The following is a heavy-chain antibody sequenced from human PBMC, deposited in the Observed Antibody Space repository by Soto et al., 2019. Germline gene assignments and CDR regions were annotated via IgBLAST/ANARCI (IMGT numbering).Heavy chain of an antibody. CDR1: GFTFSSYA. CDR2: ISYDGSNK. J-gene: IGHJ6*02. CDR3: ARDLLAHPHYDFWSGSRSYYYGMDV. Sequence: QVQLVESGGGVVQPGRSLRLSCAASGFTFSSYAMHWVRQAPGKGLEWVAVISYDGSNKYYADSVKGRFTISRDNSKNTLYLQMNSLRAEDTAVYYCARDLLAHPHYDFWSGSRSYYYGMDVWGQGTTVTVSS. V-gene: IGHV3-30-3*01. D-gene: IGHD3-3*01.